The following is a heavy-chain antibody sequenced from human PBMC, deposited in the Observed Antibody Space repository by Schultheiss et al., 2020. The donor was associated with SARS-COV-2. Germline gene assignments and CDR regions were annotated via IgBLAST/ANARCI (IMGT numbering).Heavy chain of an antibody. J-gene: IGHJ6*02. CDR2: IYHSGST. CDR1: GGSISSYY. V-gene: IGHV4-59*01. CDR3: ARDRTLYGDYVPYYYGMDV. D-gene: IGHD4-17*01. Sequence: SETLSLTCTVSGGSISSYYWSWIRQPPGKGLEWIGEIYHSGSTNYNPSLKSRVTISVDTSKNQFSLKLSSVTAADTAVYYCARDRTLYGDYVPYYYGMDVWGQGTTVTVSS.